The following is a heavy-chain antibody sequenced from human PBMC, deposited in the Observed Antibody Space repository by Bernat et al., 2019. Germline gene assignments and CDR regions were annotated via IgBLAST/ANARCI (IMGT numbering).Heavy chain of an antibody. Sequence: EVQLVESGGGLVQPGGSLRLSCAVSGFTFSNYWMHWVRQAPGKGLVWVSRISSDGSTTRYADSVKGRFTISRDNAKNTLYLQMTSLRVEATAVYYCTRDFTPHDFDYWGQGTLVTVSS. CDR3: TRDFTPHDFDY. CDR1: GFTFSNYW. CDR2: ISSDGSTT. D-gene: IGHD2-15*01. V-gene: IGHV3-74*01. J-gene: IGHJ4*02.